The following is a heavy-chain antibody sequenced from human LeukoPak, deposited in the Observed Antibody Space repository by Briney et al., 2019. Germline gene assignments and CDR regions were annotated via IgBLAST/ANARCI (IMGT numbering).Heavy chain of an antibody. J-gene: IGHJ4*02. CDR1: GGTFSSYT. Sequence: EASVKVSCKASGGTFSSYTISWVRQAPRQGLEWMGRIIPILGIANYAQKFQGRVTITADKSTSTAYMELSSLRSEDTAVYYCARDAYCSGGSCYNDYWGQGTLVTVSS. CDR3: ARDAYCSGGSCYNDY. V-gene: IGHV1-69*04. D-gene: IGHD2-15*01. CDR2: IIPILGIA.